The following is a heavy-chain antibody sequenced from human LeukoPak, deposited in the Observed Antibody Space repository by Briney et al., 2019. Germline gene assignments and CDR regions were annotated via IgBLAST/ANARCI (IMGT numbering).Heavy chain of an antibody. J-gene: IGHJ4*02. Sequence: PSETLSLTCAVSGGSISSGGYSWSWIRQPPGKGLEWIGYIYYSGSTYYNPSLKSRVTISVDTSKNQFSLKLSSVTAADTAVYYCAREPLMTTVTTYYFDYWGQGTLVTVSS. CDR2: IYYSGST. CDR3: AREPLMTTVTTYYFDY. CDR1: GGSISSGGYS. V-gene: IGHV4-30-4*07. D-gene: IGHD4-17*01.